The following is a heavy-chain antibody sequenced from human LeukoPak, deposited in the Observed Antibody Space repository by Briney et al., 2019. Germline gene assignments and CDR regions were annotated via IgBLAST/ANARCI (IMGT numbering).Heavy chain of an antibody. Sequence: GGSLRLSCTASGFTFGTYAMNRVRQAPGKGLQWVALIIGNAATTAYADSVKGRFTISRDNSKNTLYLQMNSLRVEDTAVYYCVKDRTPDGYYSVDYWGQGILVTVSS. V-gene: IGHV3-23*01. D-gene: IGHD3-3*01. J-gene: IGHJ4*02. CDR3: VKDRTPDGYYSVDY. CDR2: IIGNAATT. CDR1: GFTFGTYA.